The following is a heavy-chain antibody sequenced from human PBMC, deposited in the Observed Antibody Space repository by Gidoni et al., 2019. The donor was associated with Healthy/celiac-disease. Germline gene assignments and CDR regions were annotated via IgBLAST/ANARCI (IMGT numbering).Heavy chain of an antibody. J-gene: IGHJ4*02. CDR1: GGSFRGYY. CDR3: ARGYYYDSSGYYHNDY. Sequence: QVQLQQLGAGLLKPSETLSLTCAVYGGSFRGYYWSWIRQPPGKGLEWIGEINHSGSTNYNPSLKSRVTISVDTSKNQFSLKLSSVTAADTAVYYCARGYYYDSSGYYHNDYWGQGTLVTVSS. CDR2: INHSGST. D-gene: IGHD3-22*01. V-gene: IGHV4-34*01.